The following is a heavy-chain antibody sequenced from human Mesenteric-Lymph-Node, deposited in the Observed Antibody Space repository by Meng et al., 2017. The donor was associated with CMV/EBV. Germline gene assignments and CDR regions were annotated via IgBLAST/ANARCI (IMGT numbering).Heavy chain of an antibody. CDR2: ISYDGSNK. Sequence: GGSLRLSCAASGFTFSSYAMHWVRQAPGKGLEWVAVISYDGSNKYYADSVKGRFTISRDNSKNTLYLQIISLRAEDTAVYYCARDRAYGGNSPVGYWGQGTLVTVSS. D-gene: IGHD4-23*01. V-gene: IGHV3-30-3*01. CDR3: ARDRAYGGNSPVGY. CDR1: GFTFSSYA. J-gene: IGHJ4*02.